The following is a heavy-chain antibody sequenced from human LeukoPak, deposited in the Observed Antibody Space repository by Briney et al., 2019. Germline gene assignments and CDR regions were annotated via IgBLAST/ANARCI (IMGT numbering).Heavy chain of an antibody. CDR1: GGSFSGYY. CDR3: ARHGGIAAAGFDY. Sequence: SETLSLTCAVYGGSFSGYYWSWIRQPPGKGLEWIGEINHSGSTNYNPSLKSRVTISVDTSKNQFSLKLSSVTAADTAVYYCARHGGIAAAGFDYWGQGTLVTVSS. D-gene: IGHD6-13*01. V-gene: IGHV4-34*01. CDR2: INHSGST. J-gene: IGHJ4*02.